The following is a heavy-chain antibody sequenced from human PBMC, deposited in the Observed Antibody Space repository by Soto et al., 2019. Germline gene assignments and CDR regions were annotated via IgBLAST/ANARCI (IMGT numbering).Heavy chain of an antibody. CDR3: ARDLGVALATLTLDY. Sequence: RGSLRLSCAASGFTFSTYSMNWVRQAPGKGLEWVADITTSSSFRFYADSVKGRFTISRDDAKNSLYLQMNSLRAEDTGVYYCARDLGVALATLTLDYWGQGALVTVSS. J-gene: IGHJ4*02. D-gene: IGHD2-15*01. V-gene: IGHV3-21*01. CDR2: ITTSSSFR. CDR1: GFTFSTYS.